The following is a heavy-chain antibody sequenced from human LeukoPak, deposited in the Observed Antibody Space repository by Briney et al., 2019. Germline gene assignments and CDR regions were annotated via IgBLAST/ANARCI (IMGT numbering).Heavy chain of an antibody. V-gene: IGHV1-69*13. J-gene: IGHJ6*02. Sequence: SVKVSCKASGGTFSSYAISWVRQAPGQGLEWMGGIIPIFGTANYAQKFQGRVTITADESTSTAYMELSSLRSEDTAVYYCARGDRPLYSNYDYYYYGMDVWGQGTTVTVSS. CDR1: GGTFSSYA. CDR3: ARGDRPLYSNYDYYYYGMDV. CDR2: IIPIFGTA. D-gene: IGHD4-11*01.